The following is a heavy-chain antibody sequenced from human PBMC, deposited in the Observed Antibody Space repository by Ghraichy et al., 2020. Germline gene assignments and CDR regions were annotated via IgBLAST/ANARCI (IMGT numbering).Heavy chain of an antibody. CDR3: ARASTVVRFYYYDGMDV. CDR2: ISSSSRTI. CDR1: EFTFSSYN. D-gene: IGHD4-23*01. Sequence: GALRLSCVGSEFTFSSYNMNWVRQSPGKGLEWVSYISSSSRTIFYADSVKGRFTISRDNAQNSLFLQMNSLRDEDTAVYYCARASTVVRFYYYDGMDVWGQVTTVTVSS. J-gene: IGHJ6*02. V-gene: IGHV3-48*02.